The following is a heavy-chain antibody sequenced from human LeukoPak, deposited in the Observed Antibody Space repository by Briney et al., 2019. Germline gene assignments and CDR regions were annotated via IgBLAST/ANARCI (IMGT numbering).Heavy chain of an antibody. D-gene: IGHD2-2*01. CDR2: ISLSGSTI. V-gene: IGHV3-11*01. CDR1: GFNFSDFY. J-gene: IGHJ4*02. CDR3: AREASCSSTTCYFDY. Sequence: GGSLRLSCAASGFNFSDFYMSWIRQAPGKGLEWLSSISLSGSTITYAASVKGRVTVSRDNAKTSLFLQMNSLRADDTAVYYCAREASCSSTTCYFDYWGQGTPVTVSS.